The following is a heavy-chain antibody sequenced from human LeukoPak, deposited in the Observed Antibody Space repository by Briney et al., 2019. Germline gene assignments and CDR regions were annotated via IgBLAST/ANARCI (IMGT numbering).Heavy chain of an antibody. V-gene: IGHV1-69*13. CDR2: IFPIFGTT. CDR3: ARAGEYCSGSSCYSGVYFDY. J-gene: IGHJ4*02. D-gene: IGHD2-15*01. CDR1: GGTFSTYA. Sequence: SVRVSCKASGGTFSTYAFNWVRQVAGQGLEWMGGIFPIFGTTKYAQNFQGRLTITADESTISVYMELHNLRSEDTALYYCARAGEYCSGSSCYSGVYFDYWGQGTLVTVSS.